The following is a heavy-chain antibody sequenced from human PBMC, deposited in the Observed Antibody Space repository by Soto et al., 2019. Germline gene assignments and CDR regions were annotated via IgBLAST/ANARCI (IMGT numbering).Heavy chain of an antibody. CDR3: ARSTNDSGDRH. D-gene: IGHD4-17*01. CDR2: MNPNSGNT. J-gene: IGHJ4*02. V-gene: IGHV1-8*01. CDR1: GYTFTSYD. Sequence: QVQLVQSGAEVKKPEASVKVSCKASGYTFTSYDINWVRQATGQGLEGMGGMNPNSGNTGYAQKFQGRVTMTRNTAISTAYMELSSLRSDDTAVYYSARSTNDSGDRHWGQGTLVTVSS.